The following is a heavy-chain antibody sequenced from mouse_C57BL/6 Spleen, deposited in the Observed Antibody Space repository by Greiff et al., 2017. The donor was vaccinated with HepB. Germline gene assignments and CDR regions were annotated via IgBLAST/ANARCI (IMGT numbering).Heavy chain of an antibody. Sequence: QVHVKQPGAELVKPGASVKMSCKASGYTFTSYWITWVKQRPGQGLEWIGDIYPGSGSTNYNEKFKSKATLTVDTSSSTAYMQLSSLTSEDSAVYYCARSGGYYGYWGQGTTLTVSS. CDR3: ARSGGYYGY. CDR2: IYPGSGST. V-gene: IGHV1-55*01. CDR1: GYTFTSYW. D-gene: IGHD2-3*01. J-gene: IGHJ2*01.